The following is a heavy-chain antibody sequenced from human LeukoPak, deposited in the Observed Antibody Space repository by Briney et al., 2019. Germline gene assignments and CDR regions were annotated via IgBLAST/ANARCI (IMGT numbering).Heavy chain of an antibody. V-gene: IGHV3-64*01. CDR3: ARGRGYSLYYFDY. J-gene: IGHJ4*02. D-gene: IGHD5-18*01. Sequence: GGSLRLSCAASGFTFSSYAMHWVRQAPGKGLEYVSGINGNGDSTYYANSVKGRFTISRDNSKNTLYLQMGSLRAEDMAVYCCARGRGYSLYYFDYWGQGTLVTFSS. CDR2: INGNGDST. CDR1: GFTFSSYA.